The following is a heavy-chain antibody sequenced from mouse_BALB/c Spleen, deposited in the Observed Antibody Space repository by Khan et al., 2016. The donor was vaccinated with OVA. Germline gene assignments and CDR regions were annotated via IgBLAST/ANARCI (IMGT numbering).Heavy chain of an antibody. CDR3: TRSGCGTLAY. D-gene: IGHD1-1*02. J-gene: IGHJ3*01. CDR2: INPSDGDT. CDR1: GYTFTSYY. V-gene: IGHV1S81*02. Sequence: QVQLQQFGAELVKPGASVKLSCKASGYTFTSYYMYLVKLRPGQGLEWIGEINPSDGDTNFNEKFKSKATLTVDKSSSTAHMQLSSLTSEDSAVYCCTRSGCGTLAYWDEG.